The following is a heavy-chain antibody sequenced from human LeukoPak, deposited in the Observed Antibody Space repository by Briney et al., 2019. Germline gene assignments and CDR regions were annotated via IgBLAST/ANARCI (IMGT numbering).Heavy chain of an antibody. CDR3: ARDMQLST. V-gene: IGHV3-23*01. CDR2: ISYSGANS. J-gene: IGHJ3*01. D-gene: IGHD3-16*02. CDR1: GVAFSGSA. Sequence: GGSLRLSWAASGVAFSGSAMSWVRQAPGEGLEWVSLISYSGANSYYTDSVRGRFTISRDNSKDTLFLQMNSLRAEDTAIYYCARDMQLSTWGLGTMVTVSS.